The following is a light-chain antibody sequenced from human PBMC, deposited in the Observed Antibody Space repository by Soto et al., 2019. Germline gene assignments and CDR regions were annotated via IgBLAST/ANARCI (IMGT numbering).Light chain of an antibody. CDR2: KAS. CDR1: QSISSW. V-gene: IGKV1-5*03. J-gene: IGKJ1*01. Sequence: DIQMTQSPSTLSASVGDRVTITCLASQSISSWLAWYQQKPGKAPKLLIYKASTLKSGVPSRFSGSRSGPDFTLTISSLQPDDFATYYCQHYNSYSEAFGQGTKVDI. CDR3: QHYNSYSEA.